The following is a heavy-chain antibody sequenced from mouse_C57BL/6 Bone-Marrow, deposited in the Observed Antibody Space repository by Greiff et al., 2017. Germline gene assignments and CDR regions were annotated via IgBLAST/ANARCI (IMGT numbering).Heavy chain of an antibody. CDR2: IWRGGST. J-gene: IGHJ3*01. D-gene: IGHD2-5*01. Sequence: QVQLKESGPGLVQPSQSLSITCTVSGFSLTSYGVHWVSQSPGKGLEWLGVIWRGGSTDYNAAFISRLSISTDNSTSQVFFKMNIRRADETAIYYCSSLYSNYGRFAYWCQGTLVTVSA. CDR1: GFSLTSYG. CDR3: SSLYSNYGRFAY. V-gene: IGHV2-2*01.